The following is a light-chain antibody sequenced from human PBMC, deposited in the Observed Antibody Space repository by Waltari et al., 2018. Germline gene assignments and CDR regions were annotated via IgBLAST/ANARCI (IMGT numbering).Light chain of an antibody. CDR3: QSADSSGNYVV. CDR1: ALPKQA. CDR2: RDT. V-gene: IGLV3-25*03. J-gene: IGLJ2*01. Sequence: SYELTQPPSVSVSPGQTARTTCSGDALPKQAAYWYQQRPGQAPVPVIYRDTERPSGIPERFSGSSSGTIVTLTISGVQAEDEADYYCQSADSSGNYVVFGGGTKLTVL.